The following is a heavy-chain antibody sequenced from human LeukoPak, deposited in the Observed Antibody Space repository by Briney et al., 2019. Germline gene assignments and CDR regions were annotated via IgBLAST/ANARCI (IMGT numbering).Heavy chain of an antibody. D-gene: IGHD6-19*01. CDR2: IYSSGST. Sequence: PSETLSLTCTVSGDSISSGSYYWTWIRQPAGKGLEWIGRIYSSGSTDYNPSLKSRVTISVDTSKNQFSLELGSVTAADTAVYYCAKTAYSSGWYGWGQGTLVTVSS. CDR1: GDSISSGSYY. CDR3: AKTAYSSGWYG. V-gene: IGHV4-61*02. J-gene: IGHJ4*02.